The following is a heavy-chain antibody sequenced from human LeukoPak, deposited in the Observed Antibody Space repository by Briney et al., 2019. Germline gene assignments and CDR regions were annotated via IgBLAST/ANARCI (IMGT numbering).Heavy chain of an antibody. V-gene: IGHV1-18*01. CDR3: ARDSADNDYGDLDAFDI. J-gene: IGHJ3*02. Sequence: ASVSVSCKASGYTFTSYGISWVRQAPGQGLEWMGWISAYNGNTNYAQKLQGRVTMTTDTSTSTAYMELMSLRSDDTAVYYCARDSADNDYGDLDAFDIWGQGTMVTVSS. CDR1: GYTFTSYG. D-gene: IGHD4-17*01. CDR2: ISAYNGNT.